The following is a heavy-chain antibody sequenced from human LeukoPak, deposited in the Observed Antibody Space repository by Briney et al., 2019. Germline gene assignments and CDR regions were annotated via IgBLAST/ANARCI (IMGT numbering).Heavy chain of an antibody. Sequence: GGSLRLSCAASGFTFSSYAMSWVRQAPGKGLERVSAISGSGGSTYYADSVKGRFTISRDNSKNTLYLQMNSLRAEDTAVYYCAKDEKDFDWLLSFDYWGQGTLVTVSS. V-gene: IGHV3-23*01. CDR3: AKDEKDFDWLLSFDY. J-gene: IGHJ4*02. CDR1: GFTFSSYA. CDR2: ISGSGGST. D-gene: IGHD3-9*01.